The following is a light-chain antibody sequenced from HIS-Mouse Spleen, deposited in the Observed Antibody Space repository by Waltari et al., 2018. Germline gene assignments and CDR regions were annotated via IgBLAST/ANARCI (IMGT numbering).Light chain of an antibody. Sequence: QSALTQPASVSGSPGQSITISCTGTSSDVGSYNLVSWYQQHPGKAPKLMIYEGSKRPSGISNRFSGSKSGNTASLTISGLQAEDEAGYYCCSDAGSSTWVFGGGTKLTVL. V-gene: IGLV2-23*01. CDR1: SSDVGSYNL. J-gene: IGLJ3*02. CDR3: CSDAGSSTWV. CDR2: EGS.